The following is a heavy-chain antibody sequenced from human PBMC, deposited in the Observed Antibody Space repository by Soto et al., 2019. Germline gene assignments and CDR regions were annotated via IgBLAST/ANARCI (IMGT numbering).Heavy chain of an antibody. CDR3: ARHTPAISISDH. J-gene: IGHJ4*02. CDR2: IYYSGST. CDR1: GGSISSYY. D-gene: IGHD2-15*01. Sequence: SETLSLTCTVSGGSISSYYWSWIRQPPGKGLGWIGSIYYSGSTYYNPSLKSRVTISVDTSKNQFSLKLSSVTAADTAVYYCARHTPAISISDHWGQGTLVTSPQ. V-gene: IGHV4-59*05.